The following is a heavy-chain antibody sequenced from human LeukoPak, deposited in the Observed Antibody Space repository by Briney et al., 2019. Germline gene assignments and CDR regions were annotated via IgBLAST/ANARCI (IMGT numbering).Heavy chain of an antibody. V-gene: IGHV3-48*03. CDR2: ISSSGSTI. CDR3: ARDRLVGVVIMDH. D-gene: IGHD3-3*01. CDR1: GFTFSSYE. J-gene: IGHJ4*02. Sequence: GGSLRLSCAASGFTFSSYEMNWVRQAPGKGLEWVSYISSSGSTIYYADSVKGRFTISRDNAKNSLYLQMNSLRAEDTAVYYCARDRLVGVVIMDHWGQGTLVTVSS.